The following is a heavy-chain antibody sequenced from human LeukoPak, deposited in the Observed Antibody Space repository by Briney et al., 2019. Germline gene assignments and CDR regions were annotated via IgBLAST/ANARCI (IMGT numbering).Heavy chain of an antibody. CDR3: ARDLGFGYCSSTSCLDAFDI. D-gene: IGHD2-2*01. J-gene: IGHJ3*02. Sequence: GASVKVSCKASGYTFTGYYMHWVRQAPGQGLEWMGWINPNSGGTNYAQKFQGRVTMTSDTSVSTAYMELSRLRSDDTAVYYCARDLGFGYCSSTSCLDAFDIWGQGTMVTVSS. CDR2: INPNSGGT. V-gene: IGHV1-2*02. CDR1: GYTFTGYY.